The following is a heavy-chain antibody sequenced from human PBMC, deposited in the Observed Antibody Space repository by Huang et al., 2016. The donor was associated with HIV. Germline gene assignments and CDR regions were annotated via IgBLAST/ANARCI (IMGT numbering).Heavy chain of an antibody. CDR1: GDTFNTYP. D-gene: IGHD3-22*01. J-gene: IGHJ2*01. V-gene: IGHV1-69*13. CDR3: ATPHHYDSSGYYWFFDL. Sequence: QVQLVQSGAEVKRPGSSVNVSCKASGDTFNTYPLAWVRQAPGQGLEWMGGIIPLFHEKHYSQKCQDRGTFTADGSRTTVYMELTNLRSEDTAVYYCATPHHYDSSGYYWFFDLWGRGTLVTVSS. CDR2: IIPLFHEK.